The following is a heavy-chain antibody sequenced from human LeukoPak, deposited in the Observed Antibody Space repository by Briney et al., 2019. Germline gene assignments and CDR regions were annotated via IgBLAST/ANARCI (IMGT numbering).Heavy chain of an antibody. CDR3: ARGRLYCSSTSCSSYGMDV. CDR2: IDHSGST. Sequence: SETPSLTCAVSGGSISSGGYSWSWIRQPPGKGLEWLGYIDHSGSTYYNPSLKSRVTISVDRSKNQFSLKLSSVTAADTAVYYCARGRLYCSSTSCSSYGMDVWGKGTTVTVSS. CDR1: GGSISSGGYS. V-gene: IGHV4-30-2*01. J-gene: IGHJ6*04. D-gene: IGHD2-2*01.